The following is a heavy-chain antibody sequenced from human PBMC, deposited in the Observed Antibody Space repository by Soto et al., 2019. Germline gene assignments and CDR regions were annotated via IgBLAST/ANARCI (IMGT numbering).Heavy chain of an antibody. CDR2: IYWDDSK. D-gene: IGHD3-10*01. CDR1: GFSLNTRDLG. Sequence: QITLKESGPTLVKPTETLTLTCTFSGFSLNTRDLGVGWIRQPPGKALEWLAIIYWDDSKNYSPSLKSRLTITKDTSKNQVVLTVTDMDPVDTATYYCAQKGRGYFDYWGQGPLVTVSS. J-gene: IGHJ4*02. CDR3: AQKGRGYFDY. V-gene: IGHV2-5*02.